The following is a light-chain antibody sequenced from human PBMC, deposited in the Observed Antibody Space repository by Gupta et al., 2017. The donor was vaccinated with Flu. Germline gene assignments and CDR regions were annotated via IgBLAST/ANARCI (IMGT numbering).Light chain of an antibody. CDR1: QSIRRY. CDR2: AAS. CDR3: QQSYSTPRT. Sequence: DIQLTQSPSSLSASVGDRVTITCRVSQSIRRYLNWYQQKPGKAPKLLIYAASRLQSGVPSRFSGSGSVADITSTISSLPAEDYAAYYCQQSYSTPRTFGQGTKVEIK. J-gene: IGKJ1*01. V-gene: IGKV1-39*01.